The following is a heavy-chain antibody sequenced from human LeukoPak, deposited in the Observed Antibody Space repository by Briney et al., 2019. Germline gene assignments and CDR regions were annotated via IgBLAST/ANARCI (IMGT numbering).Heavy chain of an antibody. J-gene: IGHJ4*02. CDR1: GGSLSGHF. V-gene: IGHV4-34*01. CDR3: ARLQSYYDSSGFYPYFDS. CDR2: INHAGST. Sequence: PSETLSLTCAVYGGSLSGHFWSWIRQPPGKGLEWIGEINHAGSTNYNPSLKNRLTISLDTSKNQFSLKMTSVAAADTAVYYCARLQSYYDSSGFYPYFDSWGQGTLVTVSS. D-gene: IGHD3-22*01.